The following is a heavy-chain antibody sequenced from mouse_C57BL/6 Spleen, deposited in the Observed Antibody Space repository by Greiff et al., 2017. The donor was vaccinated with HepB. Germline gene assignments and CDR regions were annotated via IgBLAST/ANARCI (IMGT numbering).Heavy chain of an antibody. J-gene: IGHJ2*01. Sequence: VQLQQSGAELARPGASVKLSCKASGYTFTSYGISWVKQRTGQGLEWIGEIYPRSGNTYYNEKFKGKATLTADKSSSTAYMELRSLTSEDSAVYFCARRESHYYGSSYPYYFDYWGQGTTLTVSS. V-gene: IGHV1-81*01. CDR3: ARRESHYYGSSYPYYFDY. CDR2: IYPRSGNT. CDR1: GYTFTSYG. D-gene: IGHD1-1*01.